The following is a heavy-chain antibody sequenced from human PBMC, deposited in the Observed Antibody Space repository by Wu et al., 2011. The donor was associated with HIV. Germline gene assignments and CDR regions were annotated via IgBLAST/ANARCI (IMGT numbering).Heavy chain of an antibody. D-gene: IGHD3-16*02. CDR1: GGTFSSYA. J-gene: IGHJ4*02. CDR2: IIPIFGTA. V-gene: IGHV1-69*05. Sequence: QVQLVQSGAEVKKPGSSVKVSCKASGGTFSSYAISWVRQAPGQGLEWMGGIIPIFGTANYAQKFQGRVTITTDESTSTAYMELSSLRSEDTAVYYCARVGYVWGSYRHEYYFDYWGQGTLVTVSS. CDR3: ARVGYVWGSYRHEYYFDY.